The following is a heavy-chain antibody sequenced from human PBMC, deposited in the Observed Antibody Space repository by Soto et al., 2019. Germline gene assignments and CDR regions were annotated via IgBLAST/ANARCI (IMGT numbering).Heavy chain of an antibody. V-gene: IGHV1-18*01. D-gene: IGHD3-10*01. Sequence: GASVKVSCKAYGYSFTSYAISWVRRAPGQGLEWVGWISAYNGNTNYAQKLQGRVTMTTDTSTSTAYMELRTLRSDDTAVYYCARGGGMNFDYWGQGTLVTVSS. CDR1: GYSFTSYA. CDR3: ARGGGMNFDY. J-gene: IGHJ4*02. CDR2: ISAYNGNT.